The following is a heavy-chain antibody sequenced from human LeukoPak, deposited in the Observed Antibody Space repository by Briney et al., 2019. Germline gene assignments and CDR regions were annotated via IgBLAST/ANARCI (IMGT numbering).Heavy chain of an antibody. CDR1: GFTFSSYS. J-gene: IGHJ4*02. CDR2: ISSSSSTI. CDR3: ASFVLRYFDWFDY. D-gene: IGHD3-9*01. Sequence: SGGSLRLSCAASGFTFSSYSMNWVRQAPGKGLEWVSYISSSSSTIYYADSVKGRFTISRDNAKNSLYLQMNSLRAEDTAVYYCASFVLRYFDWFDYWGQRTLVTVSS. V-gene: IGHV3-48*01.